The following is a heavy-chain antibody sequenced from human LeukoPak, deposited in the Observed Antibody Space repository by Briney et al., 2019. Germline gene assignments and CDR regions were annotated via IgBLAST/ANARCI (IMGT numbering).Heavy chain of an antibody. CDR1: GGSVSSYY. CDR3: ARGLRITMVRGVQKAYNWFDP. D-gene: IGHD3-10*01. CDR2: IYYSGST. V-gene: IGHV4-59*02. J-gene: IGHJ5*02. Sequence: SETLSLTCTVSGGSVSSYYWSRIRQPPGKGLEWIGYIYYSGSTNYNPSLKSRVTISVDTSKNQFSLKLSSVTAADTAVYYCARGLRITMVRGVQKAYNWFDPWGQGTLVTVSS.